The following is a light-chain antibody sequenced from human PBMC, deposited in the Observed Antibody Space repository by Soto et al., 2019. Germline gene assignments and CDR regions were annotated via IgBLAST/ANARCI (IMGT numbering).Light chain of an antibody. Sequence: EIVLTQSPGTLSLSPGARATLSCRASQSLSINSLAWYKQKPGQSPRIXVYGASTRDTGIPDRFRGSGSGTDFALTISSLEPEDFAMYYCQQYDGSPLTFGPGTKVDI. J-gene: IGKJ3*01. CDR3: QQYDGSPLT. CDR2: GAS. CDR1: QSLSINS. V-gene: IGKV3-20*01.